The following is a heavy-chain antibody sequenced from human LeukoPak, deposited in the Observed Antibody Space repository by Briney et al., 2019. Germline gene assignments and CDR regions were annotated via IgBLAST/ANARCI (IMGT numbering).Heavy chain of an antibody. CDR1: GYTFTSYD. V-gene: IGHV1-2*02. CDR2: INPNSGGA. J-gene: IGHJ3*02. D-gene: IGHD7-27*01. CDR3: AREAGDADAFDI. Sequence: ASVKVSCKASGYTFTSYDINWVRQAPGQGLEWMGWINPNSGGANYAQKFQGSVTITRDTSISTAYMELRRLRSDETAVYYCAREAGDADAFDIWGQGTMVTVSS.